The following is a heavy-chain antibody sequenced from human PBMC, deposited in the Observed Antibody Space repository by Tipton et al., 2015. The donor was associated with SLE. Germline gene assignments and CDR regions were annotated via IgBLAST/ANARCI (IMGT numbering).Heavy chain of an antibody. CDR2: ISGSGGST. CDR3: AKDLSPPDYYYYYGMDV. Sequence: SLRLSCAASGFTFSSYAMSWVRQAPGKGLEWVSAISGSGGSTYYADSVKGRFTISRDNSKNTLYLQMNSLRAEDTAVYYCAKDLSPPDYYYYYGMDVWGQGTTVTVSS. CDR1: GFTFSSYA. J-gene: IGHJ6*02. V-gene: IGHV3-23*01.